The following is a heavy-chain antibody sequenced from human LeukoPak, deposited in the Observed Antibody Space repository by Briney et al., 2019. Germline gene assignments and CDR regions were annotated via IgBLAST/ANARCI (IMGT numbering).Heavy chain of an antibody. Sequence: RGSLRLSCAASGFTFSSYAMSWVRQAPGKGLEWVSAISGSGGSTYYADSVKGRFTISRDNSKNTLYLQMNSLRAEDTAVYYCAKLLWGYSYATDLDYWGRGTLVSVSS. CDR1: GFTFSSYA. CDR3: AKLLWGYSYATDLDY. CDR2: ISGSGGST. D-gene: IGHD5-18*01. J-gene: IGHJ4*02. V-gene: IGHV3-23*01.